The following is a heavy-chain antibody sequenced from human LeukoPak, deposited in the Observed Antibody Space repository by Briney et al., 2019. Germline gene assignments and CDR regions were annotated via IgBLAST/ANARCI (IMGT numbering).Heavy chain of an antibody. J-gene: IGHJ5*02. CDR2: ISYDGSNK. D-gene: IGHD3-10*01. CDR1: GFTFSSYA. CDR3: ARASVRGAHKTYNWFDP. Sequence: GRSLRLSCAASGFTFSSYAMHWVRQAPGKGLEWVAVISYDGSNKYYADSVKGRITISRDNSKNTLYLQMNSLRAEDTAVYYCARASVRGAHKTYNWFDPWGQGTLVTVSS. V-gene: IGHV3-30*04.